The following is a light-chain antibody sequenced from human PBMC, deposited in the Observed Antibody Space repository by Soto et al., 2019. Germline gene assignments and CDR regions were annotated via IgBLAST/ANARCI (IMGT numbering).Light chain of an antibody. CDR2: GAS. J-gene: IGKJ1*01. Sequence: EIVLTQSPATLSVSPGERVTLSCRASQRVDINLAWYQQKPGQPPRLLIYGASTRATDMSGTFSGRGSGTEFTLTISSLRPEDFAVYYCQQYISWPRTFGQGTKVEMK. CDR3: QQYISWPRT. CDR1: QRVDIN. V-gene: IGKV3-15*01.